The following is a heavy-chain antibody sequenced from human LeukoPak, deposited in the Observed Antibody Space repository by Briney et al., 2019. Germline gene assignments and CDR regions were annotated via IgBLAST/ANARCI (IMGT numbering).Heavy chain of an antibody. CDR1: GYTFTSYG. CDR2: INAYNGKT. V-gene: IGHV1-18*01. J-gene: IGHJ3*02. D-gene: IGHD6-6*01. Sequence: ASVKDSCKASGYTFTSYGISWVRQAPGQGLEWMGWINAYNGKTNYAQKLQGRVTMTTDTSTSTAYMELRSLRSDDTAVYYCARPRTTSSSPNAFDIWGQGTMVTVSS. CDR3: ARPRTTSSSPNAFDI.